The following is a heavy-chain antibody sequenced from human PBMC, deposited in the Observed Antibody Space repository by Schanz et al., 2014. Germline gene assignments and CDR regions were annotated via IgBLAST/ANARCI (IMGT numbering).Heavy chain of an antibody. V-gene: IGHV1-18*01. CDR2: ISAYTNNT. D-gene: IGHD5-12*01. CDR1: RYTFNTYG. J-gene: IGHJ3*02. CDR3: ARGGGPEDVFDI. Sequence: QGQLVQSGPEVKEPGASVKVSCEASRYTFNTYGLNWVRQAPGQGLEWMGWISAYTNNTNYAQKVQGRVTMTTDTATSTAYMELSSLRSDDTAVYYCARGGGPEDVFDIWGQGTILTVSS.